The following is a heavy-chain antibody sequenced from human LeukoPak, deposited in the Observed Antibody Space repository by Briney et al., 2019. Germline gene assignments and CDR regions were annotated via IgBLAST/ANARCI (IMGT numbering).Heavy chain of an antibody. J-gene: IGHJ4*02. V-gene: IGHV3-48*03. CDR1: GFTLSSYE. D-gene: IGHD4-23*01. Sequence: GGSLRLSCAASGFTLSSYEMNWVRQAPGKGLEWVSYSSSSGSGTYYADSVKGRFTISRDNARNSLYLQMNSLRAEDTAVYYCARESPSYGGNVFDYWGQGTLVTVSS. CDR2: SSSSGSGT. CDR3: ARESPSYGGNVFDY.